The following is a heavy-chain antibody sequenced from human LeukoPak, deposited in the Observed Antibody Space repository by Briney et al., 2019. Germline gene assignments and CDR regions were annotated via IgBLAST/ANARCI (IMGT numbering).Heavy chain of an antibody. Sequence: ASVKVSCKASGYTFTSYGISWVRQAPGQGLEWMAWINPKSGVTNYVKEFQGRVTMTRDTSISTVYMELSRLRSDDSAVYYCARGVDAFDIWGQGTMVTVSS. CDR3: ARGVDAFDI. J-gene: IGHJ3*02. CDR2: INPKSGVT. CDR1: GYTFTSYG. V-gene: IGHV1-2*02.